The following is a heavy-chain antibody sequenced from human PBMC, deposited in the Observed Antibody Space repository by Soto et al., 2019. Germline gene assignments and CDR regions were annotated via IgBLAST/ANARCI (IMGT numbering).Heavy chain of an antibody. J-gene: IGHJ4*02. D-gene: IGHD2-8*01. CDR1: GDSISSYY. CDR3: ARDRGAVYYFDY. V-gene: IGHV4-59*01. Sequence: PSETLSLTCTVSGDSISSYYWTWIRQPPGKGLEWIGYVFYSGNTNYNPYLKSRVTMSVDTSKNQFSLMLTSVTAADTAVYYCARDRGAVYYFDYWGQGTRVTVSS. CDR2: VFYSGNT.